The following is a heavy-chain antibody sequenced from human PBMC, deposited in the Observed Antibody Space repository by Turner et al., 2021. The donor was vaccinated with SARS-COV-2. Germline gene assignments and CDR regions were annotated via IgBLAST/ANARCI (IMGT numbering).Heavy chain of an antibody. J-gene: IGHJ4*02. CDR1: GFTFSRYA. D-gene: IGHD2-15*01. V-gene: IGHV3-23*01. CDR3: AKDLGGYFYY. Sequence: VHLFESGGGLVPPGGSLGLSCAACGFTFSRYAMSWVRQAPGKGLEWVSAISGSGGSTYYADSVKSRFTISRDNSKNTLYLQMNSLRAEDTALYYCAKDLGGYFYYWGQGTLVTVSS. CDR2: ISGSGGST.